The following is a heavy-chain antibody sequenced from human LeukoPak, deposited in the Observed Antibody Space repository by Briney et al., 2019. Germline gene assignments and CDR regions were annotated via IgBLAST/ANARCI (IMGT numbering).Heavy chain of an antibody. Sequence: SETLSLTCTVSGGSISSYYWSWIRQPAGKGLEWIGRIYTSGSTNYNPSLKSRVTMSVDTSKNQFSLKLSSVTAADTAVYYCARSLGVRGVTSSGFDPWGQGTLVTVSS. CDR2: IYTSGST. CDR3: ARSLGVRGVTSSGFDP. D-gene: IGHD3-10*01. V-gene: IGHV4-4*07. J-gene: IGHJ5*02. CDR1: GGSISSYY.